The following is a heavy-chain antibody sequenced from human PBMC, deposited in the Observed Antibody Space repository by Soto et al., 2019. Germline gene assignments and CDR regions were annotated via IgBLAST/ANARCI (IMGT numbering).Heavy chain of an antibody. J-gene: IGHJ3*01. CDR2: IIPIFGTA. V-gene: IGHV1-69*01. CDR3: AGSFKYGSGTFDALDV. CDR1: GGTSSDYA. Sequence: QVLLVQSGTEVKKPGSSVKVSCQDSGGTSSDYALTWVRQAPGQGLEWMGGIIPIFGTANYAQRFQGRVSITADESSSTAYMELSSLKSEDTAVYYCAGSFKYGSGTFDALDVWGHGTMVMVSS. D-gene: IGHD3-10*01.